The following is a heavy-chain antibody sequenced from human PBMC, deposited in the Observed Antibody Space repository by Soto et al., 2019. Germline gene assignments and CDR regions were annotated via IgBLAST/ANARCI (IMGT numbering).Heavy chain of an antibody. CDR1: GGTFSSYA. J-gene: IGHJ6*02. CDR3: ARHVPAAGYYYGMDV. V-gene: IGHV1-69*12. D-gene: IGHD2-2*01. CDR2: IIPLFGTA. Sequence: QVQLVQSGAEVKKPGSSVKVSCKASGGTFSSYAISWVRQAPGQGLEWMGGIIPLFGTADYAQKFQGRVTITADESTSTAYMELSSLRSEDTAVYYCARHVPAAGYYYGMDVWGQGTTVTVS.